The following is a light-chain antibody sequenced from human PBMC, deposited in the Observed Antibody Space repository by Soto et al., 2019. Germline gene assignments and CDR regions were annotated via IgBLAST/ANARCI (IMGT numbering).Light chain of an antibody. Sequence: EVVSSQSLATLALSRGERATLSCRASQSVSSYLAWYQQKPGQAPRFLIYDASNRATGIPARFSGSGSGTDFTLTIDRLEPEDFAVYYCQQSLNPKTFGQGTKVDI. CDR3: QQSLNPKT. V-gene: IGKV3-11*01. CDR2: DAS. J-gene: IGKJ1*01. CDR1: QSVSSY.